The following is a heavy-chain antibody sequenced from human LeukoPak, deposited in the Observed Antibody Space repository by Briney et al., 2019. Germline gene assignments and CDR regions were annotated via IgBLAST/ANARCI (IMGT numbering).Heavy chain of an antibody. CDR3: ARDCPAYCNGGSSYYYYYMDV. J-gene: IGHJ6*03. D-gene: IGHD2-15*01. V-gene: IGHV4-39*07. CDR2: IYYTETA. Sequence: SETLSLTCTVTGGSISTSGYYWGWVRQPPGKGLEWIGSIYYTETAYYNPSLKSRVTISVDTSKNHFSLNLSSVTAADTAVYYCARDCPAYCNGGSSYYYYYMDVWGKGTTVTVSS. CDR1: GGSISTSGYY.